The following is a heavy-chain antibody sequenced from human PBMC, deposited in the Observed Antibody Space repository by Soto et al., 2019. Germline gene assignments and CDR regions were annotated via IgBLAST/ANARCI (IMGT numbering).Heavy chain of an antibody. CDR2: IGAAGDT. CDR1: GFTFSGFD. Sequence: PGGSLRLSCEASGFTFSGFDIHWVRQPTGKGLEWVSSIGAAGDTYYAVSVKGRFTISRDNAKNSLSLQMNSLRAGDMAVDFCAKSQEIGTHFFDSWGQGIQVTVSS. D-gene: IGHD6-13*01. V-gene: IGHV3-13*01. J-gene: IGHJ4*02. CDR3: AKSQEIGTHFFDS.